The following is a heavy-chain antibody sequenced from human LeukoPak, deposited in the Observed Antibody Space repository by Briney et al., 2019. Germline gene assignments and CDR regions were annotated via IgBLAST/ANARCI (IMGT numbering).Heavy chain of an antibody. CDR1: GDSFSSHY. CDR2: IFASGST. V-gene: IGHV4-4*07. D-gene: IGHD6-19*01. CDR3: ARTYSSVSTTYYFDY. J-gene: IGHJ4*02. Sequence: PSETLSLTCTVSGDSFSSHYGSWIRQPAGKGLEWIGHIFASGSTKYNPSLQSRVTMSVDTSKNQFSLKLSSVTAADTAVYYCARTYSSVSTTYYFDYWGQGTLVTVSS.